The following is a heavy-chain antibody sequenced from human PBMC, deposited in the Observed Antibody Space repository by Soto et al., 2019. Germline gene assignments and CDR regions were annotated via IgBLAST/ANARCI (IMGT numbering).Heavy chain of an antibody. J-gene: IGHJ4*02. CDR3: ARQRTSVVTRAYFDV. Sequence: PSQTMALTCTVTGDSISSRSYYWGWIREPPGKGLEWIGSIYYSVSTYNNPSLRSRVSMSIDTAKDQFALKLKSVSAADTALYFWARQRTSVVTRAYFDVWGPGSLVTVSS. D-gene: IGHD2-21*02. CDR1: GDSISSRSYY. V-gene: IGHV4-39*01. CDR2: IYYSVST.